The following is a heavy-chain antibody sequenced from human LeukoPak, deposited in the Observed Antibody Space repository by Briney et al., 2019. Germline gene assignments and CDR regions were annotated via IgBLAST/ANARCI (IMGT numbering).Heavy chain of an antibody. J-gene: IGHJ4*02. CDR2: INPNSGGT. CDR3: ARELVVVAASFDY. D-gene: IGHD2-15*01. Sequence: GASVKVSCKASGYTFTGYYMHWVRQAPGQGLEWMGWINPNSGGTNYAQKFQGRVTMTRDTSISTTYMQLSRLRSDDTAVYYCARELVVVAASFDYWGQGTLVTVSS. CDR1: GYTFTGYY. V-gene: IGHV1-2*02.